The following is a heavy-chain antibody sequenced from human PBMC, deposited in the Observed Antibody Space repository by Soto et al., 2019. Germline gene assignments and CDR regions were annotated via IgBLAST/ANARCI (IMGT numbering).Heavy chain of an antibody. CDR2: IGGVGGDT. D-gene: IGHD1-26*01. CDR1: GFIFGDYA. V-gene: IGHV3-23*01. CDR3: ARDAVPYNGKWDWFDH. J-gene: IGHJ5*02. Sequence: DVQLLESGGGLVQPGGSLRLYCAASGFIFGDYAMSWVRQAPGKGLEWVSSIGGVGGDTYYAASVKGRFTISRDNSKNTLYLQMKSLRAEDTAVYYCARDAVPYNGKWDWFDHWCQGTLVTVSS.